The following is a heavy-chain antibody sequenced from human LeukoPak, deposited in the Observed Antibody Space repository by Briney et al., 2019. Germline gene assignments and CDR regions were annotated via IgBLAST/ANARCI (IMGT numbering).Heavy chain of an antibody. J-gene: IGHJ5*02. CDR2: ISSSSSTI. Sequence: GGSLRLSCAASELTFSSYIMNWVRQAPGKGLEWVSYISSSSSTIYYADSVKGRFTISRDNAKNSLYLQMNSLRAEDTAVYYCAREDNDYGDYGRFDPWGQGALVTVSS. V-gene: IGHV3-48*01. CDR3: AREDNDYGDYGRFDP. D-gene: IGHD4-17*01. CDR1: ELTFSSYI.